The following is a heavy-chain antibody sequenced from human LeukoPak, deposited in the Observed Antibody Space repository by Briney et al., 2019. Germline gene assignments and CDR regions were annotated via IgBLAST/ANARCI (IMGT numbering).Heavy chain of an antibody. J-gene: IGHJ4*02. CDR3: ARDRGFLEWLLHFDY. CDR2: ISSSGSTI. Sequence: GSLRLSCAASGFTFSSYEMNWVRQAPGKGLEWVSYISSSGSTIYYADSVKGRFTISRDNAKNSLYLQVNSLRAEDTAVYYCARDRGFLEWLLHFDYWGQGTLVTVSS. D-gene: IGHD3-3*01. V-gene: IGHV3-48*03. CDR1: GFTFSSYE.